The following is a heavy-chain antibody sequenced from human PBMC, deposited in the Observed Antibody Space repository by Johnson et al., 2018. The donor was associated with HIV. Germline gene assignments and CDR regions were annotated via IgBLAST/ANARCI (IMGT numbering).Heavy chain of an antibody. CDR2: IKQDGSEN. CDR3: ARERRANWDPNDAFDI. V-gene: IGHV3-7*01. CDR1: GFTFSSYW. J-gene: IGHJ3*02. Sequence: VQLVESGGGLVQPGGSLRLSCAASGFTFSSYWMSWVRQAPGKGLEWVANIKQDGSENYSVDSVKGRCTISRDNAKNSLYLQMNSLRAEDTAVYYCARERRANWDPNDAFDIWGQGTMVTVSS. D-gene: IGHD7-27*01.